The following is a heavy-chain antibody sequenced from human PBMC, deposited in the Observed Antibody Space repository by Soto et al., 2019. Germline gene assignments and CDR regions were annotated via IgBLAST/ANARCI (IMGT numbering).Heavy chain of an antibody. D-gene: IGHD4-17*01. CDR3: ASYYGDSVHSFV. CDR1: GFTFSSYA. Sequence: PGGSLRLSCAASGFTFSSYAMHCVRQAPGKGLEWEAVISYDGSNKYYADSVKGRFTISRDNAKKTLSLQMNSLRAEDTAVYYCASYYGDSVHSFVGGQGTKVTVSS. J-gene: IGHJ6*02. CDR2: ISYDGSNK. V-gene: IGHV3-30-3*01.